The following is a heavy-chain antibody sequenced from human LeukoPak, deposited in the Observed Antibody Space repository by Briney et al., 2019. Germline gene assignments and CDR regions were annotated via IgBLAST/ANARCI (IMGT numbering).Heavy chain of an antibody. CDR2: ISSSGTTI. CDR3: ARPYYYDSSGLYYYYYGMDV. D-gene: IGHD3-22*01. J-gene: IGHJ6*02. CDR1: GFTVSSNY. V-gene: IGHV3-11*04. Sequence: GGSLRLSCAASGFTVSSNYMSWVRQVPGKGLEWVSYISSSGTTIYYADSVKGRFTISRDNAKNSLYLQMNSLGAEDTAVYYCARPYYYDSSGLYYYYYGMDVWGQGTTVTVSS.